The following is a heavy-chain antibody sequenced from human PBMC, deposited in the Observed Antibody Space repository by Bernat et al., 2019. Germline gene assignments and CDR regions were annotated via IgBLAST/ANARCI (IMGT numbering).Heavy chain of an antibody. CDR2: IHYSGNT. CDR3: AIRYFDWLLRRADAFDI. V-gene: IGHV4-39*07. Sequence: QLQLQESGPGLVRPSETLSLTCTVSGGSISSGAYYWGWIRQPPGKGLEYIGNIHYSGNTYYNTSLKSRVTISVDTSKNQFSLKLSSVTAADTAVYYCAIRYFDWLLRRADAFDIWGQGTMVTVSS. J-gene: IGHJ3*02. CDR1: GGSISSGAYY. D-gene: IGHD3-9*01.